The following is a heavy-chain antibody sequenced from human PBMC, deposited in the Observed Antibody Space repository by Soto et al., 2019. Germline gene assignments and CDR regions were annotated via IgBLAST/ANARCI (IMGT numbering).Heavy chain of an antibody. J-gene: IGHJ2*01. Sequence: QVQLQESGPGLMKPSETLSLTCTVSGASINSYYWNWIRQPPGKGLEWIGYIYHSGSTKYNPSLTSRVTISIDTSKDQFSLQLSSVTAADPAVYYCARVGGGFDLWGRGTLVTVSS. CDR3: ARVGGGFDL. CDR2: IYHSGST. V-gene: IGHV4-59*01. CDR1: GASINSYY. D-gene: IGHD3-10*01.